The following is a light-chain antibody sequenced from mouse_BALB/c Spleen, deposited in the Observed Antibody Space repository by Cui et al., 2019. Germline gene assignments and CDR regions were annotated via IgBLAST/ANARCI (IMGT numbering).Light chain of an antibody. CDR1: SSVSY. CDR3: QQWSSYPRT. J-gene: IGKJ1*01. V-gene: IGKV4-55*01. Sequence: QIVLTQSQAIMSASPGDKVTMTCSASSSVSYSYWCDQKPTCSPRLLIYYTSYLASGVTVRFSGSGSGTSYSLTICRMEAQDDATYYCQQWSSYPRTFGAGTKLEIK. CDR2: YTS.